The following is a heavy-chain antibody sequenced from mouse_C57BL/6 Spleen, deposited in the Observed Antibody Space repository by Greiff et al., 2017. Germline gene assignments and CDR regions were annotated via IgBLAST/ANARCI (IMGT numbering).Heavy chain of an antibody. V-gene: IGHV2-9-1*01. Sequence: VMLVESGPGLVAPSQSLSITCTVSGFSLTSYAISWVRQPPGKGLEWLGVIWTGGGTNYNSALKSRLSISKDNSKSQVFLKMNSLQTDDTARYYCARSLYDYDEGYYAMDYWGQGTSVTVSS. D-gene: IGHD2-4*01. CDR2: IWTGGGT. J-gene: IGHJ4*01. CDR3: ARSLYDYDEGYYAMDY. CDR1: GFSLTSYA.